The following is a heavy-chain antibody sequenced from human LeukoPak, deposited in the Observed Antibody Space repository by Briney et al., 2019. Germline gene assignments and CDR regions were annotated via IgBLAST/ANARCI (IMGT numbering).Heavy chain of an antibody. Sequence: SETLSLTCTVSGGSISRYYWSWIRQPPGKGLEWVGYIYYSGSTNYNPSLKSRVTISVGTSKNQFSLKLSSVTAADTAVYYCARHKDYYDSSGYPYYFDYWGQGTLVTVSS. D-gene: IGHD3-22*01. J-gene: IGHJ4*02. CDR1: GGSISRYY. V-gene: IGHV4-59*08. CDR3: ARHKDYYDSSGYPYYFDY. CDR2: IYYSGST.